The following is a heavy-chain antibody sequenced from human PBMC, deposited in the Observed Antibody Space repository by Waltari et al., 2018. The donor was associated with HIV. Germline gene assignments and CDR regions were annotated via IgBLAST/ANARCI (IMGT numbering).Heavy chain of an antibody. J-gene: IGHJ2*01. CDR1: GFPFRSHG. CDR3: AKERDSSGLRYFDL. D-gene: IGHD3-22*01. V-gene: IGHV3-30*18. CDR2: IWYDGSNK. Sequence: QVQLVESGGGVVQPGRSLRLSCAASGFPFRSHGMTLVRPAPGKGLEWVAVIWYDGSNKYYADSVKGRFTISRDNSKNTLYLQMNSLRAEDTAMYYCAKERDSSGLRYFDLWGRGTLVTVSS.